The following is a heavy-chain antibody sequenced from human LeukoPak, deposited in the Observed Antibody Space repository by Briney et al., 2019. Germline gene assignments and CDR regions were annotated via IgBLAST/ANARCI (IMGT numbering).Heavy chain of an antibody. CDR2: ISGSGGST. Sequence: GGSLRLSCAASGFTFSSYAMSWVRQAPGKGLEWVSAISGSGGSTYYADSVKGRFTISRDNAKNSLYLQMNSLRAEDTAVYYCASEYCSGGSCYPTDYWGQGTLVTVSS. V-gene: IGHV3-23*01. D-gene: IGHD2-15*01. CDR1: GFTFSSYA. CDR3: ASEYCSGGSCYPTDY. J-gene: IGHJ4*02.